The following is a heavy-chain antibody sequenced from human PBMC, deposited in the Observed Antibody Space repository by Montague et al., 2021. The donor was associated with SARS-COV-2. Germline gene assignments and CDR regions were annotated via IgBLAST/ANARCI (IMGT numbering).Heavy chain of an antibody. CDR1: GGPISNYY. CDR2: MYYSGST. D-gene: IGHD3-3*01. J-gene: IGHJ6*02. CDR3: ARARGGTIFGVTGAYYGMDI. V-gene: IGHV4-59*01. Sequence: SETLSLTCTVSGGPISNYYWSWIRQSPGKGLEWIAYMYYSGSTKYNPSLKSRATISVDTSKNQFSLTLSSMTAADTAVYYCARARGGTIFGVTGAYYGMDIWGQGTTVTVS.